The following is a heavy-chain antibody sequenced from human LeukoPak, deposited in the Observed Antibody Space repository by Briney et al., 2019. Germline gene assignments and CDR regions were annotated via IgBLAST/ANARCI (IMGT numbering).Heavy chain of an antibody. V-gene: IGHV3-30*02. CDR1: RFTFSSYG. CDR3: AKDQCSSATWLACRFFDY. CDR2: IPYDGSSA. J-gene: IGHJ4*02. D-gene: IGHD2-2*01. Sequence: GGSLRLSCAASRFTFSSYGMHWVRQALGKGLEWVAFIPYDGSSADYADSVKGRFTISRDNSKHTVYLQMNSLRAEDTAIYYCAKDQCSSATWLACRFFDYWGQGTLVTVSS.